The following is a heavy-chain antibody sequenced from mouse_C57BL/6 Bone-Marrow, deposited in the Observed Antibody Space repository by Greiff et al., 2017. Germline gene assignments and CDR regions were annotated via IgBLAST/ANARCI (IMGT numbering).Heavy chain of an antibody. CDR1: GYTFTEYT. V-gene: IGHV1-62-2*01. D-gene: IGHD3-1*01. CDR3: ARHEKGLSWFAY. Sequence: QVQLKESGAELVKPGASVKLSCKASGYTFTEYTIHWVKQRSGQGLAWIGWFYPGSGSIKYNENFQDKATLTADKSSSTVYMELSRLTSEFSAIYFCARHEKGLSWFAYWGQGTLVTVSA. CDR2: FYPGSGSI. J-gene: IGHJ3*01.